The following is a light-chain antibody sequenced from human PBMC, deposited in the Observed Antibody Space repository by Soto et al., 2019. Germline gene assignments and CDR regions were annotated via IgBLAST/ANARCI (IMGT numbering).Light chain of an antibody. V-gene: IGLV2-23*03. J-gene: IGLJ1*01. Sequence: QSVLTQPASVSGSPGQSITISCTGTSSDVGSYNLVSWYQQHPGKAPKLMIYEGSKRPSGVSNRFSGSKSGNTASLTISGLQAEDEADYYCCSYAGSSTFSYVFGTGTEVTV. CDR3: CSYAGSSTFSYV. CDR2: EGS. CDR1: SSDVGSYNL.